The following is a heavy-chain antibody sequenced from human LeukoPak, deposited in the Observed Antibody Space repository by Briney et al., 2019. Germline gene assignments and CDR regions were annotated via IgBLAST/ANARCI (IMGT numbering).Heavy chain of an antibody. J-gene: IGHJ4*02. Sequence: ASVKVSCKASGYTFIGYYMHWVRQAPGQGLEWMGWINPNSGGTNYAQKFQGRVTMTRDTSISTAYMELSRLRSDDTAVYYCASRGWAGEYCSDYWGQGTLVTVSS. D-gene: IGHD2/OR15-2a*01. CDR1: GYTFIGYY. CDR3: ASRGWAGEYCSDY. CDR2: INPNSGGT. V-gene: IGHV1-2*02.